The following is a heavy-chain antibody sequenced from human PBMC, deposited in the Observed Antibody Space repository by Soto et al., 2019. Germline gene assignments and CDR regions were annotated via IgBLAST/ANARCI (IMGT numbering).Heavy chain of an antibody. CDR1: GFTFDDYA. Sequence: GGSLRLSCAASGFTFDDYAMHRVRQAPGKGLEWVSGISWNSGSIGYADSVKGRFTISRDNAKNSLYLQMNSLRAEDTALYYCAKGDSSSFNYFDYWGQGTLVTVSS. V-gene: IGHV3-9*01. CDR2: ISWNSGSI. CDR3: AKGDSSSFNYFDY. J-gene: IGHJ4*02. D-gene: IGHD6-13*01.